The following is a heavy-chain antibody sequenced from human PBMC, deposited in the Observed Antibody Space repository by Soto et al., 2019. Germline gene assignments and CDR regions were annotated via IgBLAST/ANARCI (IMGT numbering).Heavy chain of an antibody. J-gene: IGHJ6*02. CDR3: AKDRSPLYYDILTADDGMDV. Sequence: PGGSLRLSCAASGFTFDDYTMHWVRQAPGKGLEWVSLISWDGGSTYYADSVKGRFTISRDNSKNSLYLQMNSLRTEDTALYYCAKDRSPLYYDILTADDGMDVWGQGTTVSVSS. CDR1: GFTFDDYT. D-gene: IGHD3-9*01. CDR2: ISWDGGST. V-gene: IGHV3-43*01.